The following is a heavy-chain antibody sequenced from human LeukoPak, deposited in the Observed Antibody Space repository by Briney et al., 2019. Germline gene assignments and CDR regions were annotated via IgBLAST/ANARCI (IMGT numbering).Heavy chain of an antibody. CDR2: INHSGST. CDR1: GGSFSGYY. J-gene: IGHJ1*01. V-gene: IGHV4-34*01. CDR3: ARSGLVAAAGTGRFQH. D-gene: IGHD6-13*01. Sequence: SETLSLTCAVYGGSFSGYYWSWIRQPPGKGLEWIGEINHSGSTNYNPSLKSRVTISVDTSKNQFSLKLSSVTAADTAVYYCARSGLVAAAGTGRFQHWGQGTLVTVSS.